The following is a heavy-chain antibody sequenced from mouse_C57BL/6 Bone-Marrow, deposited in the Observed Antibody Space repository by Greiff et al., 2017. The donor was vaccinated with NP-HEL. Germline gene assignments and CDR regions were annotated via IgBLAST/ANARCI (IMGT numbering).Heavy chain of an antibody. D-gene: IGHD4-1*01. V-gene: IGHV1-53*01. CDR3: ARSGGRETGTLDY. CDR2: INPGNGGT. Sequence: QVQLQQPGTELVKPGASVKLSCKASGYTFTSYWMHWVKQRPGHGLEWIGNINPGNGGTNYNEKFKSKATLTVDKSSTTAYMQLSSLTSEDSAVYYCARSGGRETGTLDYWGQGNTLTLSS. CDR1: GYTFTSYW. J-gene: IGHJ2*01.